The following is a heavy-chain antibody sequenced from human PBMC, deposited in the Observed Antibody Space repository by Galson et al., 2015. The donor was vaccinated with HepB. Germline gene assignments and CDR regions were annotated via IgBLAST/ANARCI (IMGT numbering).Heavy chain of an antibody. Sequence: SLRLSCAASGFTFSSYAMHWVRQAPGKGLEWVAVISYDGSNKYYADSVKGRFTISRDNSKNTLYLQMNSLRAEDTAVYYCARDPIGETRSFFDYWGQGTLVTVSS. V-gene: IGHV3-30*04. J-gene: IGHJ4*02. CDR3: ARDPIGETRSFFDY. D-gene: IGHD3-10*01. CDR1: GFTFSSYA. CDR2: ISYDGSNK.